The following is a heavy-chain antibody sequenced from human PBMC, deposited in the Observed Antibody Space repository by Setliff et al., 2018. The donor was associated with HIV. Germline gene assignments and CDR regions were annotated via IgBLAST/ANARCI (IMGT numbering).Heavy chain of an antibody. J-gene: IGHJ6*02. D-gene: IGHD6-19*01. Sequence: NPSETLSLTCSVSGGSISSSSYYGGWIRQPPGKGLEWIGSIYYSGSTYYNPSLKSRVTISVDTSKNQFSLKLSSVTAADTAVYYCARDDSSGWHFYYYYGMDVWGQGTMVTVSS. CDR2: IYYSGST. CDR1: GGSISSSSYY. CDR3: ARDDSSGWHFYYYYGMDV. V-gene: IGHV4-39*07.